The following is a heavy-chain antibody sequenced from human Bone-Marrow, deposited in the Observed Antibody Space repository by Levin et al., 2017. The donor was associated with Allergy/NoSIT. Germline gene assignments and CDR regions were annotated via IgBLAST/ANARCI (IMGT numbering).Heavy chain of an antibody. CDR3: ATAIPPVDSWYFDR. Sequence: AGGSLRLSCEVSGLTLSTFAMHWVRQAPGKGLEWVAGISYDAGMQYYADSVKGRFTISKDNARSTLFLRMNSLRPGDTARYYCATAIPPVDSWYFDRWGRGTLVAVSS. V-gene: IGHV3-30-3*01. D-gene: IGHD5-12*01. CDR2: ISYDAGMQ. CDR1: GLTLSTFA. J-gene: IGHJ2*01.